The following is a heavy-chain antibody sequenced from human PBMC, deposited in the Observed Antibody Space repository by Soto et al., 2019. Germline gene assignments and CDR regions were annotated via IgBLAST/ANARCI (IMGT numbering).Heavy chain of an antibody. D-gene: IGHD2-15*01. CDR3: ARGHCTGGSFQSGGHFDY. CDR2: ITYDGINV. J-gene: IGHJ4*02. Sequence: QVQLVEAGGGVVQPGKSLRLSCGASGFTFRNYPMHWVRQSPGKGLEWVAVITYDGINVDYADSVKGRFTMSRDNSKNTLFLQMDSLRPTDTAVYYCARGHCTGGSFQSGGHFDYWGQGTLVTVSS. CDR1: GFTFRNYP. V-gene: IGHV3-30-3*01.